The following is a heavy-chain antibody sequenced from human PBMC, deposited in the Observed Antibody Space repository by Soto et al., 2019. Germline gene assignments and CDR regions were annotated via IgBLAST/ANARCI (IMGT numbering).Heavy chain of an antibody. CDR3: ARGTGDGYYPRFDF. CDR2: INPSGGGT. J-gene: IGHJ4*02. Sequence: ASVKVSCKGSGYPFSNYYIHWVRQAPGQGLEWMGIINPSGGGTSYAQNFQGRVTMTRDTPTSTVYMELSSLRSEDTAVYHCARGTGDGYYPRFDFWGQGTLVTVSS. D-gene: IGHD3-22*01. CDR1: GYPFSNYY. V-gene: IGHV1-46*01.